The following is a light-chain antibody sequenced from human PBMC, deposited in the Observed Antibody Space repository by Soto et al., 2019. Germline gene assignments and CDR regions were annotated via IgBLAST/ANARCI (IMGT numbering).Light chain of an antibody. CDR1: QSVSSW. CDR3: HPSHLLWT. V-gene: IGKV1-5*01. J-gene: IGKJ1*01. CDR2: DAP. Sequence: DIQMTQSPSILSASVGDRVTITCRASQSVSSWLAWYQQRPGQAPKLLIYDAPTLTRGVPSRFRGRGSGPEVTLTISRVQTDDFAPYYSHPSHLLWTVGQGTKVDIK.